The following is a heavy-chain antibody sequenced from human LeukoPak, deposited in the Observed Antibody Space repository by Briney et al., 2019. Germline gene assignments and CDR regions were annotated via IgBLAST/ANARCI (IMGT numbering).Heavy chain of an antibody. D-gene: IGHD2-15*01. V-gene: IGHV1-2*02. CDR3: ARVRVTGSYGLDLGH. CDR2: IDPNSGGT. CDR1: GCTFPGYF. J-gene: IGHJ4*02. Sequence: GASVKVSCQASGCTFPGYFMHWLRQAPGQGFEWMGWIDPNSGGTNYAQNFQGRVTMTSDTSISTAYMELSRLRSDDTAVYYYARVRVTGSYGLDLGHWGQGTLVTVSS.